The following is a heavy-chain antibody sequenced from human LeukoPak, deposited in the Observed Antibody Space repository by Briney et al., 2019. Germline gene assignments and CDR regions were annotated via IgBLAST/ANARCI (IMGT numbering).Heavy chain of an antibody. V-gene: IGHV4-59*01. Sequence: SETLSLTCTVSGGSISSYYWNWIRQPPGKGLEWIGYVSYSGSTNYNPSLKSRVSISVDTSKNQFSLKLSSVTAADTAVYYCARAHRGGAVRNRLSPVRAFDIWGQGTMVTVSS. J-gene: IGHJ3*02. CDR1: GGSISSYY. CDR3: ARAHRGGAVRNRLSPVRAFDI. CDR2: VSYSGST. D-gene: IGHD3-10*01.